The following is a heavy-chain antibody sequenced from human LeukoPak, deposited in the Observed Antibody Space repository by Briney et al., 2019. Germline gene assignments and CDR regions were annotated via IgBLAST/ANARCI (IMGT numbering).Heavy chain of an antibody. CDR2: IKQDGSEK. CDR3: AGERGYSGYEIDY. V-gene: IGHV3-7*01. J-gene: IGHJ4*02. CDR1: GFTFSSYW. D-gene: IGHD5-12*01. Sequence: SGGSLRLSCAASGFTFSSYWMSWVRQALGKGLEWVANIKQDGSEKYYVDSVKGRFTISRDNAKNSLYLQMNSLRAEDTAVYYCAGERGYSGYEIDYWGQGTLVTVSS.